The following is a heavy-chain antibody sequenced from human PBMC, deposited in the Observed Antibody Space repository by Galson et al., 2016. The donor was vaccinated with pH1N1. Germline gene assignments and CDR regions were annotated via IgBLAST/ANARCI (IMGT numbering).Heavy chain of an antibody. J-gene: IGHJ3*02. D-gene: IGHD1-1*01. Sequence: LSLTCTVSGGSISSRYWSWIRQPAGKGLEWIGRVYTSGRTDSNPSLKSRATMSMDTSNGQFSMILNSVTAADTAVYYCARGWNLDAFDIWGRGTMVTVSS. CDR1: GGSISSRY. CDR3: ARGWNLDAFDI. V-gene: IGHV4-4*07. CDR2: VYTSGRT.